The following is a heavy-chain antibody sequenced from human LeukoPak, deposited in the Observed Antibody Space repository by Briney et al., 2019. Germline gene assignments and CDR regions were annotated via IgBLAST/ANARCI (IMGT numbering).Heavy chain of an antibody. CDR2: INPNSGGT. CDR1: GYTFTGYY. D-gene: IGHD2-15*01. Sequence: ASVKVSCMASGYTFTGYYMHWVRQAPGQGLEWMGWINPNSGGTNYAQKFQGRVTMTRDTSISTAYMELSRLRSDDTAVYYCARGFTRYCSGGRCYCEDYWGQGTLVTVSS. V-gene: IGHV1-2*02. CDR3: ARGFTRYCSGGRCYCEDY. J-gene: IGHJ4*02.